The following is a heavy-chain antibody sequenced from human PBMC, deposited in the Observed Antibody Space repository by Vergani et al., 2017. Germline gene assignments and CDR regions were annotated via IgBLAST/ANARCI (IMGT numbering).Heavy chain of an antibody. V-gene: IGHV1-8*02. Sequence: QVQLVQSGAEVKKPGASVKVSCKASGYTFTSYDINWVRQATGQGLEWIGWMNPNSGNTGYAQKFQGRVTMTRKTFISPAYMELSSLRSEDTAEYYCARGQGMFGSSGYWGQGTLVTVSS. J-gene: IGHJ4*02. CDR1: GYTFTSYD. D-gene: IGHD3-10*02. CDR3: ARGQGMFGSSGY. CDR2: MNPNSGNT.